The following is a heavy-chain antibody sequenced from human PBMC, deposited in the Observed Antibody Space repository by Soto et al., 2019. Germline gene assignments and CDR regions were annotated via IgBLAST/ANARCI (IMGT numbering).Heavy chain of an antibody. Sequence: PSETLSLTCAVSGYSISSGYYWGWIRQPPGKGLEYIGSIYHSGSTDYNPSLKSRITISVDKSKNQFSLNLTSVTAADTAVYYCARAMRDAYNFYYHGMDVWGQGTTVTGS. CDR3: ARAMRDAYNFYYHGMDV. J-gene: IGHJ6*02. D-gene: IGHD1-1*01. CDR1: GYSISSGYY. V-gene: IGHV4-38-2*01. CDR2: IYHSGST.